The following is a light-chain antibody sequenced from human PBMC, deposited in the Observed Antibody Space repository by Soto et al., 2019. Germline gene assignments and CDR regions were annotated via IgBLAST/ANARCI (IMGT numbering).Light chain of an antibody. CDR1: SSNIGSNT. CDR2: SNN. J-gene: IGLJ2*01. Sequence: QSVLTQPPSASGTPGQRVTISCSGSSSNIGSNTVNWYQQLPGTAPKLLIYSNNQRPSGVPDRFSGSKSGTSASLAISGFQSEDEADYYCAAWDDRLKEVFGGGTKLTVL. CDR3: AAWDDRLKEV. V-gene: IGLV1-44*01.